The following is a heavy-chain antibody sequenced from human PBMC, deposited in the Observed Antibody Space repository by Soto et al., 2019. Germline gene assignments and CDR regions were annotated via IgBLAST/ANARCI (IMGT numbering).Heavy chain of an antibody. CDR2: INAGNGNT. CDR1: GYTFTSYA. J-gene: IGHJ4*02. CDR3: ARVVDSSSWNYFDY. V-gene: IGHV1-3*01. Sequence: ASVKVSCKASGYTFTSYAMHWVRQAPGQRLEWMGWINAGNGNTKYSQKFQGRVTITRDTSASTAYMELSSLRSEDTAVYYCARVVDSSSWNYFDYWGQGTLVTSPQ. D-gene: IGHD6-13*01.